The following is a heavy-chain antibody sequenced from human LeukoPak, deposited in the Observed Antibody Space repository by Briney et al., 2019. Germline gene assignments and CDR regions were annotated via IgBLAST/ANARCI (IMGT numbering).Heavy chain of an antibody. V-gene: IGHV3-7*01. Sequence: GGSLRLSCEVSGFTLRNYWMTWVRQAPGRGLEWVANIKPDGSEKNYVDSVKGRFTISRDDAKNSLFLQMNSLRPEDTAVYFCARNDVAAAGDYWGQGTLVTVSS. CDR1: GFTLRNYW. CDR2: IKPDGSEK. CDR3: ARNDVAAAGDY. J-gene: IGHJ4*02. D-gene: IGHD6-13*01.